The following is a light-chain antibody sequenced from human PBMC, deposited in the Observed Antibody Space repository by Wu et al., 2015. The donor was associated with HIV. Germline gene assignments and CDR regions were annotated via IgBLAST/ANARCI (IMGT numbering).Light chain of an antibody. CDR1: QDISSY. CDR2: AAS. J-gene: IGKJ5*01. Sequence: IQMTQSPSSLSASVGDRVTITCRASQDISSYLAWYQQKPGKAPNLLIYAASTLQSGVPSRFSGGGSGTDFTLTISSLQPEDFATYYCQQLNTYPLTFGQGTRLEIK. V-gene: IGKV1-9*01. CDR3: QQLNTYPLT.